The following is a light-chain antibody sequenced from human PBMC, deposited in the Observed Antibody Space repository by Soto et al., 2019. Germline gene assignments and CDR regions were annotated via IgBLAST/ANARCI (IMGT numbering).Light chain of an antibody. V-gene: IGKV1-5*03. CDR3: QQYSYYST. CDR2: KAS. CDR1: QSISNW. Sequence: DIQMTQSPSTLSASVGDRVTITCRASQSISNWLAWYQQKPGEAPNLLIYKASTLESGVPSSFSGSAYGTEFPLTISSLQPEDFATYYCQQYSYYSTFGHGTKVDIK. J-gene: IGKJ1*01.